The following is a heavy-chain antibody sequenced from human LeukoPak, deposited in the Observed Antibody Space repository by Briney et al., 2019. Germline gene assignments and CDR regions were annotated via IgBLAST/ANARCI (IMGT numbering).Heavy chain of an antibody. V-gene: IGHV3-74*01. D-gene: IGHD3-16*01. CDR1: GFTFGTYW. J-gene: IGHJ4*02. Sequence: GGSLRLSCAASGFTFGTYWMHWVRQAPGKGLVWVARINYDGTDTVYADSVKGRFIISRDNAKNTLYLQMNSLRADDTAVYYCARDGVSSVDFDYWGQGTLVTVSS. CDR3: ARDGVSSVDFDY. CDR2: INYDGTDT.